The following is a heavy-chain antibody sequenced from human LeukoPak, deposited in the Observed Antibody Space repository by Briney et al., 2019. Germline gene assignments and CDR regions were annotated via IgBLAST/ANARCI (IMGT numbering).Heavy chain of an antibody. CDR3: ARDRELRDFWSGYYILGVVPYYFDY. CDR1: GYTFTSYG. V-gene: IGHV1-18*01. Sequence: ASVKVSCKASGYTFTSYGISWVRQAPGQGLEWMGWISAYNGNTNYAQKLQGRVTITTDTSTSTAYMELRSLRSDDTAVYYCARDRELRDFWSGYYILGVVPYYFDYWGQGTLVTVSS. CDR2: ISAYNGNT. J-gene: IGHJ4*02. D-gene: IGHD3-3*01.